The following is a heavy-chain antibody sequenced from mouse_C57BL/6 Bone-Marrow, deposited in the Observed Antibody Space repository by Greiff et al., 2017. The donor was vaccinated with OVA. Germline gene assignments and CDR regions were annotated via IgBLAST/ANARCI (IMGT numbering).Heavy chain of an antibody. Sequence: EVKLMESGGGLVQPGGSLKLSCAASGFTFSDYGMAWVRQAPRKGPEWVAFISNLAYSIYYADTVTGRFPISRENAKNTLYLEMSSLRSEDTAMYYCARHRGYDGSPFAYWGQGTLVTVSA. CDR1: GFTFSDYG. D-gene: IGHD2-3*01. V-gene: IGHV5-15*01. CDR3: ARHRGYDGSPFAY. J-gene: IGHJ3*01. CDR2: ISNLAYSI.